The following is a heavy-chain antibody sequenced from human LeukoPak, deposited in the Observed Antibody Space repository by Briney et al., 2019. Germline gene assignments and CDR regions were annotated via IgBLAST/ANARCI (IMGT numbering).Heavy chain of an antibody. Sequence: ASVKVSCKASGYTFTGYDMHWVRQAPGQGLEWMGWINPNSGGTNYAQKLQGRVTTTRDTPISTAYMELSRLTSDDTAVYYCARDLSFISAFNYYDSSGYYPWGQGTLVTVSS. J-gene: IGHJ4*02. D-gene: IGHD3-22*01. V-gene: IGHV1-2*02. CDR3: ARDLSFISAFNYYDSSGYYP. CDR1: GYTFTGYD. CDR2: INPNSGGT.